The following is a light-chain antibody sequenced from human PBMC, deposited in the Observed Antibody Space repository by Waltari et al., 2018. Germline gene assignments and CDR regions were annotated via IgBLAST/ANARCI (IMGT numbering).Light chain of an antibody. CDR3: QTWDSSTGV. V-gene: IGLV3-1*01. CDR2: KDN. Sequence: SYELPQPPSVSVSPGQTASIPCSGDKLANSYASWYQQKPGQSPLLVIYKDNKRPSGLPERFSGSNSGNTATLTISGTQAVDEADYFCQTWDSSTGVFGTGTQVTVL. CDR1: KLANSY. J-gene: IGLJ1*01.